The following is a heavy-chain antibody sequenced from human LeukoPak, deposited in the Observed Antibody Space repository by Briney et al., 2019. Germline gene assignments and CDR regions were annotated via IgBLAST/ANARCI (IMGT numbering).Heavy chain of an antibody. J-gene: IGHJ6*03. Sequence: GASVKVSRKASGYTFTSYDINLVRQATGQGLEWMGWMNPNSGNTGYAQKFQGRVTITRNTSISTAYMELSSLRSEDTAVYYCARASRTSAAGYYYYYYMDVWGKGTTVTVSS. V-gene: IGHV1-8*03. CDR3: ARASRTSAAGYYYYYYMDV. CDR2: MNPNSGNT. D-gene: IGHD6-13*01. CDR1: GYTFTSYD.